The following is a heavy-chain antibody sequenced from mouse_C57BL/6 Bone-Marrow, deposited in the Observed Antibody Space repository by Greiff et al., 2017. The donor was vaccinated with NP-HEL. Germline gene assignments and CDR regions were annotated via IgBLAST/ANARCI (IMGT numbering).Heavy chain of an antibody. V-gene: IGHV1-69*01. J-gene: IGHJ1*03. Sequence: VQLQQPGAELVMPGASVKLSCKASGYTFTSYWMHWVKQRPGQGLEWIGEIDPSDSYTNYNQKFKGKSTLTVDKSSSTAYMQLSSLTSEDSAVYYCARETLNWYVDVWGTGTTVTVSS. CDR3: ARETLNWYVDV. CDR1: GYTFTSYW. CDR2: IDPSDSYT.